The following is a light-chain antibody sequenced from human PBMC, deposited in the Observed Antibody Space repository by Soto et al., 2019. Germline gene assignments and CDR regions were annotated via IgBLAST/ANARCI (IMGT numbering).Light chain of an antibody. CDR2: AAS. CDR1: QGIDTY. CDR3: QKYTHSPFT. Sequence: DIQMTQSPSSLSASVGDRVTVTCRASQGIDTYLAWYQQKPGQVPKLLIYAASTLQAVAPSRFSGSGPGTDFTLAISSLQPEYVATYFGQKYTHSPFTSGPGTKVDIK. V-gene: IGKV1-27*01. J-gene: IGKJ3*01.